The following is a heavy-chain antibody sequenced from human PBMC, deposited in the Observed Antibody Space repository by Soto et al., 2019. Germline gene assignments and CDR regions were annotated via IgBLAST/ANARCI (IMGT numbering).Heavy chain of an antibody. CDR2: ISCSGGST. CDR3: AKAGEWLPDY. V-gene: IGHV3-23*01. J-gene: IGHJ4*02. D-gene: IGHD3-16*01. Sequence: EVQLLESGGGLVQPGGSLRLSGAATGFTFSSYAMSWVRQAPGKGVEWVSAISCSGGSTYYAVSVKGRFTISRDNSKNTLDPKMNSMSAEDTAVYYCAKAGEWLPDYWGQGNLVTVSS. CDR1: GFTFSSYA.